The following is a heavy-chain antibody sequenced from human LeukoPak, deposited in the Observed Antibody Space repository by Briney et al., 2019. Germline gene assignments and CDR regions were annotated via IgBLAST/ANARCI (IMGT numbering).Heavy chain of an antibody. CDR1: GFTFSSHA. J-gene: IGHJ4*02. D-gene: IGHD6-19*01. Sequence: PGGSLRLSCAASGFTFSSHAMHWVRQAPGKGLEWVAVISYDGSTQYSADSVKGRFTISRDNSKNTLYLQMNSLRAEDTAVYYCAREFGRAVANFDYWGQGTLVTVSS. CDR3: AREFGRAVANFDY. CDR2: ISYDGSTQ. V-gene: IGHV3-30*04.